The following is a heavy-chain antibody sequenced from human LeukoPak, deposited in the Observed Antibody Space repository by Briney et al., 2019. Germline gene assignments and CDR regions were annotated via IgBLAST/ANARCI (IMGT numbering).Heavy chain of an antibody. J-gene: IGHJ4*02. CDR1: GFDFIDHV. D-gene: IGHD3-16*01. CDR2: ISDDGTLK. V-gene: IGHV3-30*03. CDR3: ARKRGDLFDY. Sequence: GRSLRLSCEASGFDFIDHVMHWVRQAPGRGLEWVAVISDDGTLKFYGDSARGRFTISRDNSVNMVYLQLTSLRPDDTGVYYCARKRGDLFDYWGQGTLVTVSS.